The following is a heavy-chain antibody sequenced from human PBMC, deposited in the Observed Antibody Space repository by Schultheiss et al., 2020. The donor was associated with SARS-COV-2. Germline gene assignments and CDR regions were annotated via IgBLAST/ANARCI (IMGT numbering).Heavy chain of an antibody. V-gene: IGHV3-30-3*01. CDR1: GFTVSSNY. D-gene: IGHD5-12*01. CDR2: ISYDGSKK. J-gene: IGHJ6*02. CDR3: ARRSGYDRKYYYGMDV. Sequence: GGSLRLSCAASGFTVSSNYMSWVRQAPGKGVEWVAVISYDGSKKYYADSVKGRFTISRDNSKNTLYLQMNSLRAEDTAVYYCARRSGYDRKYYYGMDVWGQGTTVTVSS.